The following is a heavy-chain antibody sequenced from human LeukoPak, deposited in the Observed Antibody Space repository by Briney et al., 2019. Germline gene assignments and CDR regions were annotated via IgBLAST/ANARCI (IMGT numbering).Heavy chain of an antibody. Sequence: ASLKVSCKASGYTFTSYDINWVRQATGQGLEWMGWMNPNSGNTGYAQKFRGRVTMTRDTSISTAYMELSRLRSDDTAVYYCARSWRFCSGDSCYPIDYWGQGTLVTVSS. CDR1: GYTFTSYD. D-gene: IGHD2-15*01. J-gene: IGHJ4*02. CDR2: MNPNSGNT. V-gene: IGHV1-8*02. CDR3: ARSWRFCSGDSCYPIDY.